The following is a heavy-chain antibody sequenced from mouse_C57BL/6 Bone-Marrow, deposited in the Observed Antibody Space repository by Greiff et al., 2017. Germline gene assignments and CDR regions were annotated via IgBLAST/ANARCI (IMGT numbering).Heavy chain of an antibody. CDR1: GFTFSSYA. V-gene: IGHV5-4*03. J-gene: IGHJ1*03. CDR2: ISDGGSYT. CDR3: AGVYGRSREGWYFDV. D-gene: IGHD1-1*01. Sequence: DVKLVESGGGLVKPGGSLKLSCAASGFTFSSYAMSWVRQTPEKRLEWVATISDGGSYTYYPDHVKGRFTISRDKAKNNLYLQKCHLKTEDTAVDYCAGVYGRSREGWYFDVWGTGTTVTVSS.